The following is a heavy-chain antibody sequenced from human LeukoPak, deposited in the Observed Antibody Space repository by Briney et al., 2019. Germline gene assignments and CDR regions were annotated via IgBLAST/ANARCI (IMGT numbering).Heavy chain of an antibody. CDR3: ARTNVLTGTDY. Sequence: PSETLSLTCAVYGGSFSGYYWSWIRQPPGKGLEWIGSIYYSGSTYYNPSLKSRVTISVDTSKNQFSLKLSSVTAADTAVYYCARTNVLTGTDYWGQGTLVTVSS. J-gene: IGHJ4*02. V-gene: IGHV4-34*01. D-gene: IGHD3-9*01. CDR2: IYYSGST. CDR1: GGSFSGYY.